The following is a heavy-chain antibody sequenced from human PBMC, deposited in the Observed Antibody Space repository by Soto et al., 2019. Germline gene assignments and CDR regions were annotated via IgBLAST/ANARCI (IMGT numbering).Heavy chain of an antibody. CDR1: GYTFTSYG. D-gene: IGHD2-15*01. J-gene: IGHJ4*02. V-gene: IGHV1-18*01. Sequence: QVQLVQSGAELKKPGASVKVSCKASGYTFTSYGLSWVRQAPGQGLEWMGWISAYNGNTNYAQKLQDRLTMTTDTXXSXAXXGLRSLRSDATAVYCCATDAYCSGCNWYRNGDFDYLGPGTLVTVSS. CDR2: ISAYNGNT. CDR3: ATDAYCSGCNWYRNGDFDY.